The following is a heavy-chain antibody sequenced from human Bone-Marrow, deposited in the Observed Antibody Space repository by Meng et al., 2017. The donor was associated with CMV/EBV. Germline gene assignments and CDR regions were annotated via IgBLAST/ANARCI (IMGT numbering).Heavy chain of an antibody. CDR1: GGSISGYY. J-gene: IGHJ3*02. Sequence: SETLSLTCTVSGGSISGYYWSWIRQPPGKGLEWIGEINHSGSTNYNPSLKSRVTISVDTSKNQFSLKLSSVTAADTAVYYCATSYGYNSPDAFDIWGQGTMVTVSS. V-gene: IGHV4-34*01. CDR2: INHSGST. D-gene: IGHD5-24*01. CDR3: ATSYGYNSPDAFDI.